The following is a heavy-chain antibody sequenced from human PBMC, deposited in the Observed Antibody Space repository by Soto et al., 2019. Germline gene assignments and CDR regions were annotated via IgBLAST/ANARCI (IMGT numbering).Heavy chain of an antibody. CDR3: TREPNVTRNDAFDI. J-gene: IGHJ3*02. CDR2: IRNKANSYAT. Sequence: EAQLVESGGGLVQPGGSLKLSCAASGFTFSGSAIHWVRQASGKGLEWVGRIRNKANSYATTYAASVEGRFTISRDDSKNTAYLQMNSLKTEDTAVYYCTREPNVTRNDAFDIWGQGTMVTVSS. CDR1: GFTFSGSA. V-gene: IGHV3-73*02. D-gene: IGHD2-21*02.